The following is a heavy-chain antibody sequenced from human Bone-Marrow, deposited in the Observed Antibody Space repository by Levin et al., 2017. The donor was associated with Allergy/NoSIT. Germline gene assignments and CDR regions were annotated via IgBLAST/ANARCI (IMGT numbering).Heavy chain of an antibody. CDR1: GFTFDDHD. V-gene: IGHV3-30*18. D-gene: IGHD3-3*01. J-gene: IGHJ6*02. CDR3: AKPIFDFWSGYYYFGMDV. Sequence: HAGGSLRLSCAASGFTFDDHDMLWVRQAPGQGLEWVAMISYNGGNKYYADSVKGRFTVSRDNLKNTLFLHMNGLRTDDTAVYYCAKPIFDFWSGYYYFGMDVWGHGTTVTVSS. CDR2: ISYNGGNK.